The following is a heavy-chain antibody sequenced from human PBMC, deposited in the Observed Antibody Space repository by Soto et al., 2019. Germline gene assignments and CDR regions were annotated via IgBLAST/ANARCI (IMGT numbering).Heavy chain of an antibody. J-gene: IGHJ6*02. CDR3: ARRIVGARYGMDV. CDR2: IYYSGST. V-gene: IGHV4-39*01. Sequence: LXLTCTVSGGSITVSSYYWGWIRQPPGKGLEWIGSIYYSGSTYYNPSLKSRVTISVDTSKNQFSLKLSSVTAADTAVYYCARRIVGARYGMDVWGQGSTVTVSS. D-gene: IGHD1-26*01. CDR1: GGSITVSSYY.